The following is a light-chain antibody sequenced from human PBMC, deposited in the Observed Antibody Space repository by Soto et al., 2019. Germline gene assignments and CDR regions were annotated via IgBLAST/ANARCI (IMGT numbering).Light chain of an antibody. Sequence: QSVLTQPPSVSGAPGQRVTISCTGSSSYIGAGYDVHWYQQLPGTAPKLLIYGNSNRLSGVPDRFSGSKSGTSASLAITGLQAEDEADYYCQSYDSSLSGWVFGGGTKLTVL. V-gene: IGLV1-40*01. J-gene: IGLJ3*02. CDR3: QSYDSSLSGWV. CDR1: SSYIGAGYD. CDR2: GNS.